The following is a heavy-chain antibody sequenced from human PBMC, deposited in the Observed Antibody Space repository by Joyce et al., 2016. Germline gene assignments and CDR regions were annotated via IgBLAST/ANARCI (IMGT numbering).Heavy chain of an antibody. Sequence: QEQLVEAGGKVVQPGGSLRLSCAASGVNFSTHGMHWVRQAPGKGLGWVSVKWYDGRNDDDADSVKGRFTISRDNSKNALYLEMSSLRAEDTAVYYCARDGSNSPTDPLDVWGQGTMVTVST. CDR1: GVNFSTHG. CDR3: ARDGSNSPTDPLDV. J-gene: IGHJ3*01. V-gene: IGHV3-33*01. CDR2: KWYDGRND. D-gene: IGHD4-11*01.